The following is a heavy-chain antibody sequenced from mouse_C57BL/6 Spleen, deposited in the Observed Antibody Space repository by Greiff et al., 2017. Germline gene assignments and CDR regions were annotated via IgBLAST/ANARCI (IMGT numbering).Heavy chain of an antibody. Sequence: VQLKQPGAELVRPGSSVKLSCKASGYTFTSYWMHWVKQRPIQGLEWIGNIDPSDSETHYNQKFKDKATLTVDKSSSTAYMQLSSLTSEDSAVYYCARYGSSYEDYWGQGTSVTVSS. CDR1: GYTFTSYW. J-gene: IGHJ4*01. CDR2: IDPSDSET. D-gene: IGHD1-1*01. V-gene: IGHV1-52*01. CDR3: ARYGSSYEDY.